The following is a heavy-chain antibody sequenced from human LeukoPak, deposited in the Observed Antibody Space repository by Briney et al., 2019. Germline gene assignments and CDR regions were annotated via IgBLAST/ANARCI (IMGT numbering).Heavy chain of an antibody. CDR2: SYYSGGT. Sequence: PSETLSLTCTISGVSITSGDFYWSWSRQPPGKGLEWVGFSYYSGGTYYNPSLKSRVTISLDTSKNRFSLRLTSVTAADTAVYYCAGCGDFDYWGQGTLVTVSS. CDR3: AGCGDFDY. CDR1: GVSITSGDFY. V-gene: IGHV4-30-4*01. J-gene: IGHJ4*02. D-gene: IGHD4-17*01.